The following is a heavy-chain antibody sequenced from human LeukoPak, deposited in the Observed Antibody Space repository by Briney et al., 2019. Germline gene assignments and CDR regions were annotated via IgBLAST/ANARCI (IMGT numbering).Heavy chain of an antibody. CDR3: ARQISYSTSLLGYYFDY. J-gene: IGHJ4*02. CDR1: GGSISSTAYY. Sequence: SETLSLTCTVSGGSISSTAYYWGWIRQPPGKGLEWIGSMYYSGNTYYNPSLKSRVTMSVDTPKNQFSLKLTSVTAADTAMFYCARQISYSTSLLGYYFDYWGQGILVTVSS. V-gene: IGHV4-39*01. D-gene: IGHD2-2*01. CDR2: MYYSGNT.